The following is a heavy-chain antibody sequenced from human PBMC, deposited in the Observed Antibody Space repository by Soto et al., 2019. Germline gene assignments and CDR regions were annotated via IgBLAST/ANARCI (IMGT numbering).Heavy chain of an antibody. CDR1: GGTFSSYA. CDR3: VRGGQFADYYYGMDV. D-gene: IGHD3-10*01. V-gene: IGHV1-69*01. J-gene: IGHJ6*02. CDR2: IIPIFGTA. Sequence: QVQLVQYGAEVKKPGSSVKVSCKASGGTFSSYAISWVRQAPGQGLEWMGGIIPIFGTANYAQKFQGRVRITADESTSTADMELSSLRYEDTGGYYCVRGGQFADYYYGMDVWGQGTTVTVSS.